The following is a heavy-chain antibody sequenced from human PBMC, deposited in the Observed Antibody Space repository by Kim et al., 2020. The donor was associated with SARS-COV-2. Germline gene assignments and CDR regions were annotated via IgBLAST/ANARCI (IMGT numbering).Heavy chain of an antibody. CDR2: MNPNSGNT. Sequence: ASVKVSCKASGYTFTSYDINWVRQATGQGLEWMGWMNPNSGNTGYAQKFQGRVTMTRNTSTSTAYMELSSLRSEDTAVYYCARVAAAGTVYYYYGMDVWGQGTTVTVSS. CDR3: ARVAAAGTVYYYYGMDV. CDR1: GYTFTSYD. V-gene: IGHV1-8*01. D-gene: IGHD6-13*01. J-gene: IGHJ6*02.